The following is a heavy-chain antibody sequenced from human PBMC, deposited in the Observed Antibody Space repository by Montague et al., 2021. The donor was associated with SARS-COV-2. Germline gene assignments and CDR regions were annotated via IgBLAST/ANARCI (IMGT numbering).Heavy chain of an antibody. V-gene: IGHV4-34*01. CDR1: GGSISSYY. J-gene: IGHJ4*02. Sequence: SETLSLTCTVSGGSISSYYWSWIRQPPGKGLEWIGEINHSGSTNYNPSLKSRVTISVDTSKNQFSLKLSSVTAADTAVYYCARKNRGWLSRPPYNYYFDYWGQGTLVTVSS. D-gene: IGHD3-22*01. CDR2: INHSGST. CDR3: ARKNRGWLSRPPYNYYFDY.